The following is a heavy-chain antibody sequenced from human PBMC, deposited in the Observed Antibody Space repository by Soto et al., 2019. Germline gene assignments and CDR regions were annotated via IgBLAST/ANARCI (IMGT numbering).Heavy chain of an antibody. Sequence: SENLPLTYAVYGGSFSGYYWSWIRQPPGKGLEWIGEINHSGSTNYNPSLKSRVTISVDTSKNQFSLKLSSVTAADTAVYYCARGGDILTGYPWVEPWGQGTRVTVS. CDR3: ARGGDILTGYPWVEP. J-gene: IGHJ5*02. V-gene: IGHV4-34*01. CDR1: GGSFSGYY. D-gene: IGHD3-9*01. CDR2: INHSGST.